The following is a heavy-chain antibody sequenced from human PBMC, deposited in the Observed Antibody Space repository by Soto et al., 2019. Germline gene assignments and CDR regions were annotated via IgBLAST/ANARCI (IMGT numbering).Heavy chain of an antibody. CDR2: ISYDGSNK. CDR1: GCTFSSYG. V-gene: IGHV3-30*18. CDR3: AKEVATATDAFDI. Sequence: PGGSLRLSCAGSGCTFSSYGMHWVRQAPGKGLEWVAVISYDGSNKYYADSVKGRFTISRDNSKNTLYLQMNSLRAEDTAVYYCAKEVATATDAFDIWGQGTMVTVSS. D-gene: IGHD5-12*01. J-gene: IGHJ3*02.